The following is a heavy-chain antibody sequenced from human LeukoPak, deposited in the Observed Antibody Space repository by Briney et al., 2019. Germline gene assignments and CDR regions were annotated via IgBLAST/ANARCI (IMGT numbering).Heavy chain of an antibody. CDR2: IYPGDSDT. CDR1: GYSFTNYW. Sequence: GESPKISCEGSGYSFTNYWIGWVRQMPGKGLEWMGIIYPGDSDTRYSPSFQGLVTISADRSISTAYLQWSSLEASDTAMYYCARHYDYDTSGYYGFDYWGQGTLVTVSS. CDR3: ARHYDYDTSGYYGFDY. J-gene: IGHJ4*02. V-gene: IGHV5-51*01. D-gene: IGHD3-22*01.